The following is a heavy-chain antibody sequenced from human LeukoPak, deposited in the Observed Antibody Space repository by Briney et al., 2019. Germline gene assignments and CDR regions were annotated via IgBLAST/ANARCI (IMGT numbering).Heavy chain of an antibody. CDR2: IYYSGST. Sequence: SETLSLTCTVSGGSISSYYWSWIRQPAGKGLEWIGYIYYSGSTNYNPSLKSRVTISVDASKNQFSLKLTSVTAADTAVYYCARTMEGYCSGGSCYQYSYYMDVWGKGTTVTVSS. V-gene: IGHV4-59*01. D-gene: IGHD2-15*01. CDR1: GGSISSYY. J-gene: IGHJ6*03. CDR3: ARTMEGYCSGGSCYQYSYYMDV.